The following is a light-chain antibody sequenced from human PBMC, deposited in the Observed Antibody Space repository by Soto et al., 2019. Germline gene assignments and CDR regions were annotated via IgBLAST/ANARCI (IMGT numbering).Light chain of an antibody. CDR1: QGIGDT. J-gene: IGKJ4*01. V-gene: IGKV3-15*01. CDR3: QPYNNRPRT. CDR2: DTS. Sequence: EVVMTQSPATLSVSPGEGVTLSCRASQGIGDTLAWYQHKPDQTPRLLIYDTSTRSTGAPSRFRASRSGPEVSHSTTSLQSQDFAIHDVQPYNNRPRTFGGGTKVDIK.